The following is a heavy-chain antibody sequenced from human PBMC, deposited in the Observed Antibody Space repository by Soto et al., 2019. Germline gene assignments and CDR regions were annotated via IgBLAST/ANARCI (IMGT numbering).Heavy chain of an antibody. CDR3: ARRGSS. D-gene: IGHD2-2*01. V-gene: IGHV3-48*03. CDR1: GFTFSSSE. Sequence: GGSLRLSCAASGFTFSSSEMYWVRQAPGKGLEWVSYIHPGGQIIFYADSVKGRFTISRDNAKNSVYLQMNNLRAEDTAVYYCARRGSSWGQGTMVTVSS. J-gene: IGHJ3*01. CDR2: IHPGGQII.